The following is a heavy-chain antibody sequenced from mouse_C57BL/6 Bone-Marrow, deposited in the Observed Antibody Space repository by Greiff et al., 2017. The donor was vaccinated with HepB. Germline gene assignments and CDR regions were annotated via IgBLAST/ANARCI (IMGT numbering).Heavy chain of an antibody. CDR2: ISDGGSYT. J-gene: IGHJ2*01. CDR3: ARGLITTFPY. CDR1: GFTFSSYA. V-gene: IGHV5-4*03. Sequence: DVMLVESGGGLVKPGGSLKLSCAASGFTFSSYAMSWVRQTPEKRLEWVATISDGGSYTYYPDNVKGRFTISRDNAKNNLYLQMSHLKSEDTAMYYCARGLITTFPYWGQGTTLTVSS. D-gene: IGHD1-1*01.